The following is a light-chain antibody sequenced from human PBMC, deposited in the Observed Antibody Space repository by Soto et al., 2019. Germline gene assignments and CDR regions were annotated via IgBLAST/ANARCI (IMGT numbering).Light chain of an antibody. CDR3: LQHTNFPLT. CDR2: DAS. Sequence: DIQMTQSPSAMSASLWDRVTMTCRASQCISNHLVCFQQRPGKVPKRLIYDASSLQTGVPPRFSGSGAGTDFTLTISSLQPEDFATYYCLQHTNFPLTFGQGTRLEI. V-gene: IGKV1-17*03. CDR1: QCISNH. J-gene: IGKJ5*01.